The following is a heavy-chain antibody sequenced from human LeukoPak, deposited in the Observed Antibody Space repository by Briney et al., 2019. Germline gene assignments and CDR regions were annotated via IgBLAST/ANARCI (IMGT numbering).Heavy chain of an antibody. CDR3: ASKACSGGSCYSGWNYYYYMDV. D-gene: IGHD2-15*01. V-gene: IGHV4-61*02. CDR1: GGSISSGSYY. CDR2: IYTSGST. J-gene: IGHJ6*03. Sequence: SQTLSLTCTVSGGSISSGSYYWSWIRQPAGKGLEWIGRIYTSGSTNYNPSLKSRVTISVDTSKNQFSLKLSSVTAADTAVYYCASKACSGGSCYSGWNYYYYMDVWGKGTTATVSS.